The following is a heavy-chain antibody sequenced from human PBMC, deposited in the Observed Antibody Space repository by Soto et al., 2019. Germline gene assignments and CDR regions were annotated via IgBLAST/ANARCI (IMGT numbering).Heavy chain of an antibody. D-gene: IGHD2-2*01. CDR3: ARVIPGAEAWFGP. J-gene: IGHJ5*02. CDR1: GYTFTNYG. Sequence: ASVKVSCKASGYTFTNYGVTWVRQAPGQGLEWMGWISAYTDNPNYAQKFQGRVAMTIDTSTTTAYMDLRSLTSDDTAVYYCARVIPGAEAWFGPWGQGTLVTVSS. V-gene: IGHV1-18*01. CDR2: ISAYTDNP.